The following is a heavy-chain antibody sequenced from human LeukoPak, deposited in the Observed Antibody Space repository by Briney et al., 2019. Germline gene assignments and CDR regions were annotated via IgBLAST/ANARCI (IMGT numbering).Heavy chain of an antibody. Sequence: PSETLSLTCAVSGYSISSGYYWGWIRQPPGKGLEWIGSIYHSGGTYYNPSLKSRVTISVDTSKNQFSLKLSSVTAADTAVYYCARERDFWSGYPIYYMDVWGIGTTVTVSS. V-gene: IGHV4-38-2*02. J-gene: IGHJ6*03. CDR2: IYHSGGT. CDR1: GYSISSGYY. D-gene: IGHD3-3*01. CDR3: ARERDFWSGYPIYYMDV.